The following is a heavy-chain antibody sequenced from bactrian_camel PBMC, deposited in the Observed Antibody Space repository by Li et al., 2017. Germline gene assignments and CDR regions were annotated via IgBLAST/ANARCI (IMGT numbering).Heavy chain of an antibody. V-gene: IGHV3S53*01. J-gene: IGHJ6*01. CDR3: AARGPYCYTKLSVRDFTY. D-gene: IGHD2*01. CDR1: GYTYSNYY. Sequence: HVQLVESGGGSVQAGGSLTLSCVGSGYTYSNYYMGWFHQAPGKKREGVAAFESDGSTTYADSVKGRFAISKDNANNTLYLQMNNLKPEDTAMYYCAARGPYCYTKLSVRDFTYWGQGTQVTVS. CDR2: FESDGST.